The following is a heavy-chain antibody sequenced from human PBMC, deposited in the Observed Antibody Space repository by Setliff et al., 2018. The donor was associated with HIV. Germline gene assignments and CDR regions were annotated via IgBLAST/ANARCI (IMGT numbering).Heavy chain of an antibody. V-gene: IGHV1-69*13. CDR3: GRLAQGLRFSYFFDF. D-gene: IGHD6-25*01. Sequence: SVKVSCKASGYTFTSYAITWVRQAPGQGLEWVGGIIPTSDSTKYAQMLQGRVTITADESTSTAYMELTGLRSDDTAVYYCGRLAQGLRFSYFFDFWGQGTLVTVSS. CDR2: IIPTSDST. CDR1: GYTFTSYA. J-gene: IGHJ4*02.